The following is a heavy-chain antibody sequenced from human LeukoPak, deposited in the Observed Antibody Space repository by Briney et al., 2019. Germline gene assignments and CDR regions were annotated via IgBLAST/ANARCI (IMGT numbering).Heavy chain of an antibody. CDR2: IYHSGST. D-gene: IGHD3-3*01. J-gene: IGHJ4*02. CDR3: ARDRLNYDLHLFDY. Sequence: PSETLSLTCTVSGGSISSGGYYWSWIRQPPGKGLEWIGYIYHSGSTYYNPSLKSRVTISVDRSKNQFSLKLSSVTAADTAVYYCARDRLNYDLHLFDYWGQGTLVTVSS. CDR1: GGSISSGGYY. V-gene: IGHV4-30-2*01.